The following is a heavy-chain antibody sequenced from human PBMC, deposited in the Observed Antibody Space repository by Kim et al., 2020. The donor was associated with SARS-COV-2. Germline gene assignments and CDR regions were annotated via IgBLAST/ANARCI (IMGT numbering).Heavy chain of an antibody. Sequence: NYSQSLKSRVNLSVDTSKNQFSLKLNSVTAADTALYYCARSSSWYDRFSYWGQGTLVTVSS. J-gene: IGHJ4*02. V-gene: IGHV4-34*01. D-gene: IGHD6-13*01. CDR3: ARSSSWYDRFSY.